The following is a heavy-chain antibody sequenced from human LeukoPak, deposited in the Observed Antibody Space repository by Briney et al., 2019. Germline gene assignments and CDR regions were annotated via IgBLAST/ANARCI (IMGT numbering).Heavy chain of an antibody. J-gene: IGHJ6*03. Sequence: PGGSLRLSCADSGFTFSSYWMSWVRQAPGKGLEWVANINQDGSEKYYVDSVKGRFTISRDNAKNSLYLQMNSLRAEDTAVYYCASVLSNYYYYYMDVWGKGTTVTVSS. CDR1: GFTFSSYW. CDR2: INQDGSEK. V-gene: IGHV3-7*01. CDR3: ASVLSNYYYYYMDV. D-gene: IGHD5/OR15-5a*01.